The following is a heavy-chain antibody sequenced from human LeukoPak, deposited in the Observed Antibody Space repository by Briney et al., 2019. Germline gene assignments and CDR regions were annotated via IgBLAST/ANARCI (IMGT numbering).Heavy chain of an antibody. CDR1: GDSISSSNYY. CDR2: IYYSGCT. D-gene: IGHD6-19*01. J-gene: IGHJ4*02. Sequence: PSETLSLTCTVSGDSISSSNYYWGWIRQPPGKGLEWIGNIYYSGCTYYNPSLKSRVTISVDTSKNHFSLKLSSVTAADSAVYYCARQAGAIGWYYFDYWGQGTLVTVSS. CDR3: ARQAGAIGWYYFDY. V-gene: IGHV4-39*01.